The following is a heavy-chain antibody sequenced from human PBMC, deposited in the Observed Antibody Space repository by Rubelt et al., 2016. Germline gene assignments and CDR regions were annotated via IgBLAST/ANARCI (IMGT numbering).Heavy chain of an antibody. CDR3: ARHGRAAARYYV. Sequence: QVQLQESGPGLVKPSETLSLTCTVSGGSISSYYWSWIRQPPGKGLEWIGYVYYSGSTNYNPSLKSHASISVDTSKNQLSLRLSFVTAADTAVYYCARHGRAAARYYVWGQGTTVTVSS. J-gene: IGHJ6*02. D-gene: IGHD6-13*01. CDR1: GGSISSYY. V-gene: IGHV4-59*08. CDR2: VYYSGST.